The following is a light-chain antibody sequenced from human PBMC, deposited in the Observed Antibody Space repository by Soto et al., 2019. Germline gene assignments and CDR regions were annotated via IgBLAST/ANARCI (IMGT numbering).Light chain of an antibody. J-gene: IGLJ2*01. CDR1: SRDIGAYDY. V-gene: IGLV2-14*03. CDR2: DVT. CDR3: SSKRGKNTVL. Sequence: QSALTQPASVSGSPGQLITISCTGTSRDIGAYDYVSWYQPHPGQAPRLIIYDVTGRPSGISDRFSGSRSGNTASRTISGLRPEDEADYYCSSKRGKNTVLFAGGTKLTVL.